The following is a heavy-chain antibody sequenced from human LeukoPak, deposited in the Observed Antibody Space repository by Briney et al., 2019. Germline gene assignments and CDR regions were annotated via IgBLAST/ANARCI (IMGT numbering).Heavy chain of an antibody. CDR3: ARSGSSSGYYSSWYFDY. J-gene: IGHJ4*02. Sequence: SVKVSCRASGGTFSSYAISWVRQAPGQGLEWMGGIIPIFGTANYAQKFQGRVTITADESTGTAYMELSSLRSEDTAVYYCARSGSSSGYYSSWYFDYWGQGTLVTVSS. D-gene: IGHD3-22*01. CDR2: IIPIFGTA. V-gene: IGHV1-69*01. CDR1: GGTFSSYA.